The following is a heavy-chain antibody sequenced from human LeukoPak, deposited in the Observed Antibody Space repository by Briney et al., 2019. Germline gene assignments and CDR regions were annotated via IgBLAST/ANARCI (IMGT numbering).Heavy chain of an antibody. D-gene: IGHD2-15*01. V-gene: IGHV1-18*01. Sequence: ASVKVSCKTSGYTFTNYGISWVRRAPGQGLEWMGWISAYNGNTNYAQKLQGRVTMTTDTSTSTAYMELRSLRSDDTAVHYCARDKESGGSCCYNWFDPWGRGTLVTVSS. J-gene: IGHJ5*02. CDR3: ARDKESGGSCCYNWFDP. CDR2: ISAYNGNT. CDR1: GYTFTNYG.